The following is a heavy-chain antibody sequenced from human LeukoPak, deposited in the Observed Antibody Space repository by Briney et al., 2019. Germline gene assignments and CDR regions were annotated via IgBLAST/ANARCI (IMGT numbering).Heavy chain of an antibody. J-gene: IGHJ5*02. CDR2: FSGIGGST. CDR1: GFTFSSYA. CDR3: ATSLDYYDSSGYYNNWFDP. V-gene: IGHV3-23*01. D-gene: IGHD3-22*01. Sequence: GGSLRLSCAASGFTFSSYAMSWVRQAPGKGLEWFSAFSGIGGSTYYADSVKGRFTISRDNSKNTLYLQMNSLRAEDTAVYYCATSLDYYDSSGYYNNWFDPWGQGTLVTVSS.